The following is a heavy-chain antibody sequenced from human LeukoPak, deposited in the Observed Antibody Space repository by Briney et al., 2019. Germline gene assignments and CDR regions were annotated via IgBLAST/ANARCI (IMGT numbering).Heavy chain of an antibody. J-gene: IGHJ6*02. D-gene: IGHD3-3*01. CDR3: AREFWRGEEQYYYYGMDV. CDR2: INTNTGNP. Sequence: ASVKVSCKASGYTFTSYAMNWVRQAPGQGLEWMGWINTNTGNPTYAQGFTGRFVFSLDTSVSTAYLQISSLKAEDTAMYYYAREFWRGEEQYYYYGMDVWGQGTTVTVSS. CDR1: GYTFTSYA. V-gene: IGHV7-4-1*02.